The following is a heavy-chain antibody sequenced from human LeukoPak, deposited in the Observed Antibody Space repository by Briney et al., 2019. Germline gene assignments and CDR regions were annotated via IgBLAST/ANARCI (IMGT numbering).Heavy chain of an antibody. Sequence: GGSLRLPCAASGSIFSSHGVHWVRQAPGEGLEWVAFIQNDGKRKDYADSVKGRFSISRDNSKNTMYLEMSSLRAEDTAVYYCAKDFDRNYSLDYWGQGTLVTVSS. D-gene: IGHD1-14*01. CDR2: IQNDGKRK. CDR1: GSIFSSHG. V-gene: IGHV3-30*02. J-gene: IGHJ4*02. CDR3: AKDFDRNYSLDY.